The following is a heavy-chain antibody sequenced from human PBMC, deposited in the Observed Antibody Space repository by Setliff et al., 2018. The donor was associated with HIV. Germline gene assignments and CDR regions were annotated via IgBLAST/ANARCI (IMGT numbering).Heavy chain of an antibody. CDR3: AREWESRAADY. V-gene: IGHV3-43*01. D-gene: IGHD1-26*01. J-gene: IGHJ4*02. Sequence: PGGSLRLSCAASGFTFDDYTMHWVRQAPGKGLEWVSLISWDGGNTYYADSVKGRFTISRDNSKNSLYLQMNSLRAEDTAVYYCAREWESRAADYWGQGTLVTVSS. CDR1: GFTFDDYT. CDR2: ISWDGGNT.